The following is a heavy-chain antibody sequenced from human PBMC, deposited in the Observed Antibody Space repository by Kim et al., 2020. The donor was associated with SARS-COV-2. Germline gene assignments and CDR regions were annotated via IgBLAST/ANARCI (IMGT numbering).Heavy chain of an antibody. J-gene: IGHJ5*02. CDR3: ARSRGGGPGQVVAAASRSFDP. CDR1: GGSISSGGYY. V-gene: IGHV4-31*03. CDR2: IYYSGST. Sequence: SETLSLTCTVSGGSISSGGYYWSWIRQHPGKGLEWIGYIYYSGSTYYNPSLKSRVTISVDTSKNQFSLKLSSVTAADTAVYYCARSRGGGPGQVVAAASRSFDPWGQGTLVTVSS. D-gene: IGHD2-15*01.